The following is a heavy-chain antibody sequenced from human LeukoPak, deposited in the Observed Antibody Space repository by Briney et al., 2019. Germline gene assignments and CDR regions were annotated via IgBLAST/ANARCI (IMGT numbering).Heavy chain of an antibody. CDR1: GFSIDDHG. Sequence: PGGSLRLSCAASGFSIDDHGMSWVRQVPGKGLQWVAGINWNGGSTGYADSVKGRFTISRDNAKNSLYLQMNSLRAEDTALYYCASGDSSGWYFDTWGQGTLASVSS. CDR2: INWNGGST. D-gene: IGHD6-19*01. J-gene: IGHJ4*02. CDR3: ASGDSSGWYFDT. V-gene: IGHV3-20*04.